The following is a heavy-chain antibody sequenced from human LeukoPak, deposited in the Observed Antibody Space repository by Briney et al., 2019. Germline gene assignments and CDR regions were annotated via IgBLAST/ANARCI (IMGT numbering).Heavy chain of an antibody. Sequence: PSETLSLTCSVSGGSIISNNYYWGWIRQPPGKGLEWIGSIHYSGSPYHNPSLKSRVTIPVDTSKNQFSLKLSSVTAADMAVYYCARLLYDRSGYYYFDYWGQGTLVTVSS. CDR1: GGSIISNNYY. CDR2: IHYSGSP. CDR3: ARLLYDRSGYYYFDY. D-gene: IGHD3-22*01. V-gene: IGHV4-39*01. J-gene: IGHJ4*02.